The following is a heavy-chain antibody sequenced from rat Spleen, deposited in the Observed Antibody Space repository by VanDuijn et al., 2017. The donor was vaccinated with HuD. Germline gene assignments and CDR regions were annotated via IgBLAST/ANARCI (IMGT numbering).Heavy chain of an antibody. CDR2: IWSNGGT. D-gene: IGHD1-11*01. CDR3: ARGGYTTDN. Sequence: QVQLKESGPGLVQPSQTLSLTCTVSGLSLTSNSVSWIRQPPGKGLEWMGAIWSNGGTDYNSAIKSRLSISRDTSKSQVFLKMNSLQTEDTAMYFCARGGYTTDNWGQGVMVTVSS. CDR1: GLSLTSNS. J-gene: IGHJ2*01. V-gene: IGHV2-47*01.